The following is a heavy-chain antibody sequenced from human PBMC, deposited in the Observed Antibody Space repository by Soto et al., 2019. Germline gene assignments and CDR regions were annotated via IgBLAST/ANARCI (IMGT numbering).Heavy chain of an antibody. CDR1: GDTFTSYG. CDR3: ARVRSLGIVGATGLDY. CDR2: ISAYNGNT. Sequence: QVQLVQSGAEVKKPGASVKVSCKASGDTFTSYGISWVRQAPGQGLEWMGWISAYNGNTNYAQKLQGRVTMTTDTSTSTAYMELRSLRSDDTAVYYCARVRSLGIVGATGLDYWGQGTLVTVSS. J-gene: IGHJ4*02. V-gene: IGHV1-18*04. D-gene: IGHD1-26*01.